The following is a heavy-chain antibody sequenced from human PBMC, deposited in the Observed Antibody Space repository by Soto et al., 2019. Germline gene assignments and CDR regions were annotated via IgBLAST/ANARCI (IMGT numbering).Heavy chain of an antibody. D-gene: IGHD2-15*01. V-gene: IGHV3-23*01. CDR3: AKAPLGYCSGGSCYSGWFDP. CDR1: GFTFSSYA. Sequence: EVQLLESGGGLVQPGGSLRLSCAASGFTFSSYAMSWVRQAPGKELEWVSAISGSGGSTYYADSVKGRFTISRDNSKNTLYLQMNSLRAEDTAVYYCAKAPLGYCSGGSCYSGWFDPWGQGTLVTVSS. J-gene: IGHJ5*02. CDR2: ISGSGGST.